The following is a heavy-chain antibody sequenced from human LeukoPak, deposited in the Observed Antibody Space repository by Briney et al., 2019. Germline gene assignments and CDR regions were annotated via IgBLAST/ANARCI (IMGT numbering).Heavy chain of an antibody. Sequence: ASVKVSCKTPGYTFINFGISWVRETPGQGLEWVGWISTYNGNTNYAEKFQDRVTMSTDTSTNTGYMEMRSLKSGDTAVYFCARARDSGGYASDIWGQGTMVTVSS. CDR3: ARARDSGGYASDI. D-gene: IGHD3-22*01. CDR2: ISTYNGNT. CDR1: GYTFINFG. V-gene: IGHV1-18*01. J-gene: IGHJ3*02.